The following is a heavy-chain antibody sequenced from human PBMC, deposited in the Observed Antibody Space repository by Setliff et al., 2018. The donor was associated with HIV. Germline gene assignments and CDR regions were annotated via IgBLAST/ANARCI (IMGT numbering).Heavy chain of an antibody. CDR3: ARDPFLAQGFWSGYYSDY. CDR2: VSGGGGST. V-gene: IGHV3-23*01. CDR1: GFTFSSYA. J-gene: IGHJ4*02. Sequence: GGSLRLSCAASGFTFSSYAMSWVRQAPGKGLEWVSAVSGGGGSTYYADAVKGRFTISRDNSKNTLYLQMNSLRAEDTAVYYCARDPFLAQGFWSGYYSDYWGQGTLVTVSS. D-gene: IGHD3-3*01.